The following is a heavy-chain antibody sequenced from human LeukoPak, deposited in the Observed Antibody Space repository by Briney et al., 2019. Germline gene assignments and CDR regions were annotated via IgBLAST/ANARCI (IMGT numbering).Heavy chain of an antibody. D-gene: IGHD2-2*01. J-gene: IGHJ6*02. Sequence: GGSLRLSCAASGFTFSSYAMHWVRQAPGRGLEWVAVISYDGSNKYYADSVKGRFTISRDNSKNTLYLQMNSLRAEDTAVYYCARDGRRYCSSTSCHYYYGMDVWGQGTTVTVSS. CDR3: ARDGRRYCSSTSCHYYYGMDV. V-gene: IGHV3-30-3*01. CDR1: GFTFSSYA. CDR2: ISYDGSNK.